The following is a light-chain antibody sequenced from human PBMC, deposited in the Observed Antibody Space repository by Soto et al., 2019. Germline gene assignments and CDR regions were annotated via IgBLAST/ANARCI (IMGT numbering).Light chain of an antibody. CDR1: KIGSES. Sequence: SYELTQPPSVSVAPGQTARITCGGNKIGSESVHWYQQKPGQAPVLVVYDDSDRPSGIPERFPGSNSGNTATLTISRVEAGDEADYYCQLWDSSSDRYVYGNGTKVTVL. CDR2: DDS. CDR3: QLWDSSSDRYV. V-gene: IGLV3-21*02. J-gene: IGLJ1*01.